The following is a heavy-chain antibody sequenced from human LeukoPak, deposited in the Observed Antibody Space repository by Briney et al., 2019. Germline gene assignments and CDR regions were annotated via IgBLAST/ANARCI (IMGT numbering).Heavy chain of an antibody. D-gene: IGHD3-3*01. CDR2: INTNTGNP. CDR1: GYTFTSYA. Sequence: ASVKVSCKASGYTFTSYAMNWGRQAPGQGREWGGWINTNTGNPTYAQGFTGRFVFSLDTSVSTAYLQISSLKAEDTAVYYCARTARITIFGVAKNWFDPWGQGTLVTVSS. V-gene: IGHV7-4-1*02. CDR3: ARTARITIFGVAKNWFDP. J-gene: IGHJ5*02.